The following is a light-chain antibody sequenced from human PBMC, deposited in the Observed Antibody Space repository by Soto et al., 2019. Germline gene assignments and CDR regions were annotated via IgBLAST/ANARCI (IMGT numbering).Light chain of an antibody. J-gene: IGLJ1*01. CDR2: DVS. CDR3: ISYTTSSTLV. Sequence: QSVLTQPASVSGSPGQSITISCTGTSSDVGAYNYVSWYQQHPGKAPKLILYDVSNRPSGVSNRFSGSKSGNTASLTISGLQAEDEADYYCISYTTSSTLVFGTGTKLTVL. CDR1: SSDVGAYNY. V-gene: IGLV2-14*01.